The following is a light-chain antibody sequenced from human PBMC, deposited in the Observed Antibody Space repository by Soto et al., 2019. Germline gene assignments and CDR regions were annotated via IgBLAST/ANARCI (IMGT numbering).Light chain of an antibody. J-gene: IGKJ5*01. CDR2: GAS. CDR1: QRVYSN. Sequence: EILMTQSPDTLSVSPEESATLSCRASQRVYSNLAWYQQRPGQAPRLLIYGASTRATGVPARFSGRGSGTEFTLTISRLQSEVFAVYYCQQYTNWPPNTFGQGTRLEMK. CDR3: QQYTNWPPNT. V-gene: IGKV3-15*01.